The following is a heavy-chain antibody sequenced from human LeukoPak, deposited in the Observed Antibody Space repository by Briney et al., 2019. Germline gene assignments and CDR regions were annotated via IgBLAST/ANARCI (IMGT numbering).Heavy chain of an antibody. V-gene: IGHV3-21*01. Sequence: GGSLRHSRAASGCTFSSYSMNWVRQAPGKGLEWVSSISRRSSYIYYADSVKGRFTISRDNAKNSLYLQMNSLRAEDTAVYYCASSRTYYGFWSGYYPRLYALDIWGHGTMVTVSS. J-gene: IGHJ3*02. CDR3: ASSRTYYGFWSGYYPRLYALDI. CDR2: ISRRSSYI. D-gene: IGHD3-3*01. CDR1: GCTFSSYS.